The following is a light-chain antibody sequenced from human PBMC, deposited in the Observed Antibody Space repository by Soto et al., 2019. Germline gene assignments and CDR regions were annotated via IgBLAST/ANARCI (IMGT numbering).Light chain of an antibody. Sequence: QSALAQPASVSGSPGQPITISCTGTSSDVGDYKFVSWYQHHPGKAPKLIIFEVANRPSGVSSRFSGSKSGNTASLTISPLLPEDEADYYCNSYTNDTPLVFGSGTKLTVL. CDR3: NSYTNDTPLV. V-gene: IGLV2-14*01. J-gene: IGLJ2*01. CDR2: EVA. CDR1: SSDVGDYKF.